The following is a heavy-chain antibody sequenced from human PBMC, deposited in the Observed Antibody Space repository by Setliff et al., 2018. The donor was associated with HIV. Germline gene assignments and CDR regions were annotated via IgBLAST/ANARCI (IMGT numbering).Heavy chain of an antibody. CDR1: GGTFSSYA. CDR2: IIPILGTA. J-gene: IGHJ3*02. CDR3: ARDQGLTVTHSDDAFNI. Sequence: VASVKVSCKASGGTFSSYAISWVRQAPGQGLEWMGGIIPILGTANYAQKFQGRVTITADESTSTAYMELSSLRSEDTAVYYCARDQGLTVTHSDDAFNIWGQGTMVTVSS. D-gene: IGHD4-17*01. V-gene: IGHV1-69*13.